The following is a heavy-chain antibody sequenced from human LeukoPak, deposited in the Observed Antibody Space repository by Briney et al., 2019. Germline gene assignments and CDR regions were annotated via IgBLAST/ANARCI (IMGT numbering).Heavy chain of an antibody. CDR2: IFYSGRT. CDR3: ASKLGARTKYYFDY. CDR1: GGSISSSSYY. V-gene: IGHV4-39*01. Sequence: SETLSFTCTVSGGSISSSSYYWDWIRQSPGKGLEWIGSIFYSGRTYYNPSLQSRVTTSVDTSKNQFSLKLSSVTAADTAVYYCASKLGARTKYYFDYWGQGTLVTVSS. D-gene: IGHD6-6*01. J-gene: IGHJ4*02.